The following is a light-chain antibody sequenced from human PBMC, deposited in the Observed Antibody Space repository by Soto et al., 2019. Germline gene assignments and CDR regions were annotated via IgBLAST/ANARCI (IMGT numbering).Light chain of an antibody. CDR2: DAS. V-gene: IGKV3-11*02. CDR1: QSVSSSN. CDR3: QRRCNWPLP. Sequence: ATIKCRVSQSVSSSNLGWYHQRPGQAPRLLIYDASNRVAGIPARFSGSGSGRDTSFACDIVKPEDLAVSYCQRRCNWPLPFGRGTKVDIK. J-gene: IGKJ4*01.